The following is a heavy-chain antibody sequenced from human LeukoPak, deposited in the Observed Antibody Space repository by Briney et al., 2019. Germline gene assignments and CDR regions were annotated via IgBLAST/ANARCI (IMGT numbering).Heavy chain of an antibody. V-gene: IGHV1-18*01. D-gene: IGHD1-26*01. CDR2: ISAYNGNT. J-gene: IGHJ6*02. Sequence: ASVKVSCKASGYTFTSYGISWVRQAPGQGLEWMGWISAYNGNTNYAQKLRGRVTMTSDTSTSTAYMELRSLRSDDTAVYYCARSGGAPPYYYYGMDVWGQGTTVTVSS. CDR1: GYTFTSYG. CDR3: ARSGGAPPYYYYGMDV.